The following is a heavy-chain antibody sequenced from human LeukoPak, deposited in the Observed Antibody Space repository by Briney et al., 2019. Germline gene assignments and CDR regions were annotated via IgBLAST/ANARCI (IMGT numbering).Heavy chain of an antibody. V-gene: IGHV1-18*01. CDR3: ATPPGDS. J-gene: IGHJ4*02. CDR2: ISPFNGNT. D-gene: IGHD1-1*01. Sequence: VASVKVSCKASGYSFTTYVYGISWVRQAPGQGLEWMGWISPFNGNTKYAQKLQGRVTMTTDTSTSTVFMELRSLTSDATALYYSATPPGDSWGPGALVTVSS. CDR1: GYSFTTYVYG.